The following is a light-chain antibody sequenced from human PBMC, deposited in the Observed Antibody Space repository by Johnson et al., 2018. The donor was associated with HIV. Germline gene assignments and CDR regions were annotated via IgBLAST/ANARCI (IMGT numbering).Light chain of an antibody. J-gene: IGLJ1*01. V-gene: IGLV1-51*01. CDR3: GTWDSSLSGYV. CDR1: SSNIGNNY. Sequence: QSILTQPPSVSAAPGQKVTISCSGSSSNIGNNYVSWYQQLPGTAPKLLIYDNNKRPSGIPDRFSGSKSGTSATLSITGLQTGDEADYYCGTWDSSLSGYVVGTGTKVPVL. CDR2: DNN.